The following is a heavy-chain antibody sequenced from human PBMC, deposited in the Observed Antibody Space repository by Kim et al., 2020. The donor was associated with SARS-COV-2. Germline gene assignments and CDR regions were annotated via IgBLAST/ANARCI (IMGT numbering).Heavy chain of an antibody. Sequence: GGSLRLSCTASGFTFGDYAMSWFRQAPGKGLEWVGFIRSKAYGGTTEYAASVKGRFTISRDDSKSIAYLQMNSLKTEDTAVYYCTRFLPLGGYDNDAFDIWGQGTMVTVSS. D-gene: IGHD5-12*01. J-gene: IGHJ3*02. CDR2: IRSKAYGGTT. CDR1: GFTFGDYA. CDR3: TRFLPLGGYDNDAFDI. V-gene: IGHV3-49*03.